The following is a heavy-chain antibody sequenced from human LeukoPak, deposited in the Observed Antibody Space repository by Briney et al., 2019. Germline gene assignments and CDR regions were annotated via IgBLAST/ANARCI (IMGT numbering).Heavy chain of an antibody. CDR3: ARQKLHYWYFDL. Sequence: SETLSLTSTVSGGSISSYYWSWIRQPPGKGLEWIGYIYYSGSTNYNPSLKSRVTISVDTSKNQFSLKLSSVTAADTAVYYCARQKLHYWYFDLWGRGTLVTVSS. V-gene: IGHV4-59*08. CDR2: IYYSGST. J-gene: IGHJ2*01. CDR1: GGSISSYY.